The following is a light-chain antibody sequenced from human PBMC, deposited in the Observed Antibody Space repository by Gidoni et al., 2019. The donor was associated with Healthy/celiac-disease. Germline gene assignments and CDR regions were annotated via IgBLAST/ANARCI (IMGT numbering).Light chain of an antibody. CDR3: AAWDDSLSGWV. CDR2: MNN. V-gene: IGLV1-47*01. Sequence: QSVLTQPPSASGTPGQRVTISCSGSSSNIGSNYVYWYQQLPGTAPKLLLYMNNQRPSGVPDRFSGSKSGTSASLAISGLRSEDEADYYCAAWDDSLSGWVFGGGTKLTVL. CDR1: SSNIGSNY. J-gene: IGLJ3*02.